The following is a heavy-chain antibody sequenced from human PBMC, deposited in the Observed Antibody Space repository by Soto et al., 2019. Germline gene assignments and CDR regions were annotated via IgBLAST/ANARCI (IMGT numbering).Heavy chain of an antibody. J-gene: IGHJ4*02. CDR2: ISYDGSNK. Sequence: VQLLESGGGLVQPGGSLRLSCAASGFTFSSYGMHWVRQAPGKGLEWVAVISYDGSNKYYADSVKGRFTISRDNSKNTLYLQMNSLRAEDTAVYYCAKDRGYSYSLTYWGQGTLVTVSS. V-gene: IGHV3-30*18. CDR1: GFTFSSYG. CDR3: AKDRGYSYSLTY. D-gene: IGHD5-18*01.